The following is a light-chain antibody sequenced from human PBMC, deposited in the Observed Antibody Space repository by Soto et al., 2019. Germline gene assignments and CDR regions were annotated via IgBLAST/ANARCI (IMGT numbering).Light chain of an antibody. J-gene: IGLJ1*01. CDR1: SSDVGSYNL. V-gene: IGLV2-23*02. CDR3: CSYAGSSTYV. CDR2: EVS. Sequence: QSVLTQPASVSGSPGQSITISCTGTSSDVGSYNLVSWYQQHPGKAPKLMIYEVSKRPSGVSNRVSGSKSGNTASLTISGXXXXXEADYYCCSYAGSSTYVFGTGTKLTVL.